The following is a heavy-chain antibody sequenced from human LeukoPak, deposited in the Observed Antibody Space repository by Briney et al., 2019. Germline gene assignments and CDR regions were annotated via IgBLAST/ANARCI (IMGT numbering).Heavy chain of an antibody. Sequence: GGSLRLSCAASGFSFSTYSMNWVRQAPGKRLEWISYISGSSSTIYYADSVKGRFTISRDNVKNSLYLQMNSLRAEDTAVYYCARLYYYDSSDYPDYWGQGTLVTVSS. D-gene: IGHD3-22*01. CDR1: GFSFSTYS. CDR2: ISGSSSTI. V-gene: IGHV3-48*04. CDR3: ARLYYYDSSDYPDY. J-gene: IGHJ4*02.